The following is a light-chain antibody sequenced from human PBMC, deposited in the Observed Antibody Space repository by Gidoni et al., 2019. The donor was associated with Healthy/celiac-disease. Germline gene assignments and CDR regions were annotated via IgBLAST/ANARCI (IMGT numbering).Light chain of an antibody. CDR3: QQYGSSPPYT. CDR1: QSSSSSY. CDR2: GAS. V-gene: IGKV3-20*01. Sequence: DIVLTHSPGTLSLSPGERATLSCRYRQSSSSSYLAWYQQKPGQAPRLLIYGASSRATGIPDRFSGSGSGTDFTLTISRLEPEDFAVYYCQQYGSSPPYTFGQGTKLEIK. J-gene: IGKJ2*01.